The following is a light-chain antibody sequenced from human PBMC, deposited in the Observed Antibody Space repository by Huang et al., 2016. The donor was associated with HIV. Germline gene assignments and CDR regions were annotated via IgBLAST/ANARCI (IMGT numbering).Light chain of an antibody. J-gene: IGKJ3*01. CDR2: ATS. CDR3: QQFSDFF. Sequence: IQLTQFPSSLSASVGDRVSITCRASQDINNNLAWYQQKPGKAPKLLIYATSTLQNGVPSRVSGRGSGTVFSLTINNLQPEDFATYYCQQFSDFFFGPGTRVDVK. V-gene: IGKV1-9*01. CDR1: QDINNN.